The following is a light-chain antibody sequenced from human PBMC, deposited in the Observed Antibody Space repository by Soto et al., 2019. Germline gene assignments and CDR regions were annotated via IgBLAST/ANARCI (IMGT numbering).Light chain of an antibody. V-gene: IGLV2-18*02. CDR3: SSYTSSSTVL. Sequence: QSALTQPPSVSGSPGQSVTISCTGTSSDVGSYNRVSWYQQPPGTAPKLMIYDVSNRPSGVPDRFSGSKSGNTASLTISGLQAEDEADYYCSSYTSSSTVLFGTGTKVTVL. CDR2: DVS. J-gene: IGLJ1*01. CDR1: SSDVGSYNR.